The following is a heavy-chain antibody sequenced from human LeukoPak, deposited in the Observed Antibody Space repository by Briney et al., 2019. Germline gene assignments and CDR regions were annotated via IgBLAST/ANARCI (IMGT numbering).Heavy chain of an antibody. J-gene: IGHJ4*02. CDR2: ISGSGGST. Sequence: PGGSLRLSCAASGFTFSSYAMSWVRQAPGKGLEWVSAISGSGGSTYYADSVKGRFTISRDNSKNTLYLQMSSLRAEDTAVYYCAKVRPYYYDSSGYYPRGPSDYWGQGTLVTVSS. D-gene: IGHD3-22*01. V-gene: IGHV3-23*01. CDR3: AKVRPYYYDSSGYYPRGPSDY. CDR1: GFTFSSYA.